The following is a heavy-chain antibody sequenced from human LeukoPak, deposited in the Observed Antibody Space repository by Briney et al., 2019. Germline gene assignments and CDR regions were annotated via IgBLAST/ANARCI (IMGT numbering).Heavy chain of an antibody. CDR2: IYTSGIISGNT. D-gene: IGHD3-10*01. Sequence: SETLSLTCSVSGGSTSSYYWGWIRQPPGKGLEWIGRIYTSGIISGNTNYNPSLKSRVTMSVDTSKNKFSLKLRSVTAADTAVYYCAKSNGYGLIDIWGQGTMVTVSS. J-gene: IGHJ3*02. CDR3: AKSNGYGLIDI. CDR1: GGSTSSYY. V-gene: IGHV4-4*07.